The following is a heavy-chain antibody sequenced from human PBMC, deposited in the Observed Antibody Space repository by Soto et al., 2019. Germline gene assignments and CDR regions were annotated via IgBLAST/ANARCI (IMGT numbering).Heavy chain of an antibody. CDR2: ISPFFGTT. CDR1: GGGTLSNDA. D-gene: IGHD2-21*02. V-gene: IGHV1-69*01. CDR3: AREVVTETTWGSFDS. Sequence: QVHLVQSGADGRKSGSSVRVSCTASGGGTLSNDAISWVRQAPGQGLEWLGRISPFFGTTDYSQSFQGRLTMTADASTGTVYMDLRSLNSDETAVYYCAREVVTETTWGSFDSWGQGTLVTGSS. J-gene: IGHJ4*02.